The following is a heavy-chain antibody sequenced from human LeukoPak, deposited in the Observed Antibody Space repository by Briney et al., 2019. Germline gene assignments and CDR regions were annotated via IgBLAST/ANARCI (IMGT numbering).Heavy chain of an antibody. V-gene: IGHV1-2*06. CDR1: GYTFTGYY. Sequence: ASVKVSCKASGYTFTGYYMHWVRQAPGQGLEWMGRINPNSGGTNYAQKFQGRVTMTRDTSVSTAYMELSRLRSDDTAVYYCARWIAARSPSIDWGQGTLVTVSS. CDR2: INPNSGGT. J-gene: IGHJ4*02. CDR3: ARWIAARSPSID. D-gene: IGHD6-6*01.